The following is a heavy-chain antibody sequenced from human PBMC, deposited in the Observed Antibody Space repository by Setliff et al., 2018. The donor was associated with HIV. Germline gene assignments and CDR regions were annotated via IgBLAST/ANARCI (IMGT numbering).Heavy chain of an antibody. CDR3: AKMVRGSLSARRMYYFDS. D-gene: IGHD3-10*01. CDR2: VYYNGIT. V-gene: IGHV4-30-4*01. Sequence: KSSETLSLTCTVSSDFVSGDDFYWSWIRQAPGRGLEWIGYVYYNGITHYNPSLKSRLTISIDTSGRRFSLNLTSVTALDTAVYFCAKMVRGSLSARRMYYFDSWGQGTMVTV. CDR1: SDFVSGDDFY. J-gene: IGHJ4*02.